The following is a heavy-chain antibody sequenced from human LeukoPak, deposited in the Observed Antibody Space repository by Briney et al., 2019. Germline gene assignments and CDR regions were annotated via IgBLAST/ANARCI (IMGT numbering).Heavy chain of an antibody. D-gene: IGHD3-10*01. CDR3: AREGSGSYLGYYYYMEV. CDR2: INTSGST. V-gene: IGHV4-4*07. J-gene: IGHJ6*03. CDR1: GGSISGHY. Sequence: PSETLSLTCTVSGGSISGHYWSWIRQPPGKGLEWIGRINTSGSTNYNPSLKSRVTISADKSKKQFSLRLTSVTAADTAVYYCAREGSGSYLGYYYYMEVWGTGTTVTVSS.